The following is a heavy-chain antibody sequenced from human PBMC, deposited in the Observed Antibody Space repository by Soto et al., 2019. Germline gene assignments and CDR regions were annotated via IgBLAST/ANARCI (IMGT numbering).Heavy chain of an antibody. J-gene: IGHJ6*03. Sequence: SETLSLTCTVSGGSISSYYWSWIRQPPGKGLEWIGYIYYSGSTNYNPSLKSRVTISVDTSKNQFSLKLSSVTAADTAVYYCARLTSGYYYYYYYMDVWGKGTTVTVSS. CDR1: GGSISSYY. CDR2: IYYSGST. CDR3: ARLTSGYYYYYYYMDV. D-gene: IGHD3-22*01. V-gene: IGHV4-59*08.